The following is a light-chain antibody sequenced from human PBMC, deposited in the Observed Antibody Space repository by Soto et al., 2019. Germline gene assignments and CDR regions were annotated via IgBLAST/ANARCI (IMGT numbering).Light chain of an antibody. V-gene: IGKV3-11*01. CDR2: DAS. CDR3: QQRSNWPQVS. J-gene: IGKJ5*01. Sequence: EIVLTQSPANLSLYPGERATLSCRASQSVSSYLAWDQQKPGQAPRLLIYDASNRATGIPARFSGSGSGTAFTLTISSLEPEDFAVYYGQQRSNWPQVSFGQGTRLAIK. CDR1: QSVSSY.